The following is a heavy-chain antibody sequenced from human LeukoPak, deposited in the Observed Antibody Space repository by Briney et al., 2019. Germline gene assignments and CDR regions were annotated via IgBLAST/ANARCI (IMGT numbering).Heavy chain of an antibody. J-gene: IGHJ4*02. CDR1: GYTFTSYG. CDR2: ISAYNGNT. D-gene: IGHD6-13*01. Sequence: ASVKVFCKASGYTFTSYGISWVRQAPGQGLEWMGWISAYNGNTNYAQKLQGRVTMTTDTSTSTAYMELRSLRSDDTAVYYCAREGHSSSWYDGFDYWGQGTLVTVSS. CDR3: AREGHSSSWYDGFDY. V-gene: IGHV1-18*01.